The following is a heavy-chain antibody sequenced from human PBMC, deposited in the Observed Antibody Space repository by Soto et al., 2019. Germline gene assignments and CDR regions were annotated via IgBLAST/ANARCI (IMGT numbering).Heavy chain of an antibody. Sequence: GGSLRLSCAASGFTFSSYAMSWVRQAPGKGLEWVSAISGSGGSTYYADSVKGRFTISRDNSKNTLYLQMNSLRAEDTAVYYCAKDSTPYYYDSSGYYDYWGQGTLVTVSS. D-gene: IGHD3-22*01. CDR2: ISGSGGST. J-gene: IGHJ4*02. V-gene: IGHV3-23*01. CDR3: AKDSTPYYYDSSGYYDY. CDR1: GFTFSSYA.